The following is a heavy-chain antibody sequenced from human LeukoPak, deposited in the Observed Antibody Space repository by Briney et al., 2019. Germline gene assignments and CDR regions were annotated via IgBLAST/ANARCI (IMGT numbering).Heavy chain of an antibody. CDR2: IYYSGST. CDR1: GGSISSGGYY. V-gene: IGHV4-31*03. CDR3: AREASHDYSNIWFDP. D-gene: IGHD4-11*01. J-gene: IGHJ5*02. Sequence: SETLSLTCTVSGGSISSGGYYWSWIRQHPGKGLEWIGYIYYSGSTYYNPSLKSRVTISVDTSKNQFSLKLSSATATDTAVYYCAREASHDYSNIWFDPWGQGTLVTVSS.